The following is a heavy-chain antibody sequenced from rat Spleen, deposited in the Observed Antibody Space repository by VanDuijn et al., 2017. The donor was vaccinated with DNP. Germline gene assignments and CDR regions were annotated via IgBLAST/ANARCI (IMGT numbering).Heavy chain of an antibody. Sequence: EVQLVESGGGLVQPGRSLKLSCAASGFTFSDSAMAWVRQAPKKGLEWVATISYNGGTPYYRDSVKGRFTISRDNAQSTLYLQMDSLRSEDTATYYCARHRTIMPYYYAMDAWGQGASVTVSS. CDR2: ISYNGGTP. CDR3: ARHRTIMPYYYAMDA. CDR1: GFTFSDSA. V-gene: IGHV5-17*01. J-gene: IGHJ4*01. D-gene: IGHD1-12*01.